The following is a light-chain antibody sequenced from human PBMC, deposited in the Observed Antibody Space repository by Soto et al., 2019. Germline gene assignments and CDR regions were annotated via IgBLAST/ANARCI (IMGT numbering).Light chain of an antibody. CDR3: QQYANWPPYT. CDR2: GAS. V-gene: IGKV3-15*01. CDR1: QSVSTN. J-gene: IGKJ2*01. Sequence: EIVMTKSPATLSVSPGARATLSCRASQSVSTNLVWYQQKPGQAPRLLIYGASTRAAGIPARFSGSGSGTEFSLTISSLQYEDFAVYYCQQYANWPPYTFGQGTKLEIK.